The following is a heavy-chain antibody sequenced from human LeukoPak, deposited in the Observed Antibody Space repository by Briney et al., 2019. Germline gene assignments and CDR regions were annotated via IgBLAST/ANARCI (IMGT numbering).Heavy chain of an antibody. CDR3: ARGKRTRYYYDSSGYPDY. J-gene: IGHJ4*02. Sequence: PSETLSLTCAVYGGSFSGYYWSWIRQPPGKGLEWIGEINHSGSTNNNPSLKTRVTISVDTSKNQFSLNPRSVTAADTAVYYCARGKRTRYYYDSSGYPDYWGQGTLVTVSS. V-gene: IGHV4-34*01. CDR2: INHSGST. CDR1: GGSFSGYY. D-gene: IGHD3-22*01.